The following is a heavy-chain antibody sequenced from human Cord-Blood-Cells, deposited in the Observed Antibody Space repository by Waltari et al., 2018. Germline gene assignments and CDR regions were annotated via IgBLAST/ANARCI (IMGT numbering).Heavy chain of an antibody. V-gene: IGHV4-39*01. CDR1: GGPLSSSRYY. CDR3: VRQRRDTAMVGYFDY. CDR2: IYYSGST. D-gene: IGHD5-18*01. J-gene: IGHJ4*02. Sequence: QLQLQESGPGLVKPSETLSLTCTVSGGPLSSSRYYWGWIRQPPGKGLEWIGSIYYSGSTYYNPSLKSRVTISVDTSKNQFSLKLSSVTAADTAVYYCVRQRRDTAMVGYFDYWGQGTLVTVSS.